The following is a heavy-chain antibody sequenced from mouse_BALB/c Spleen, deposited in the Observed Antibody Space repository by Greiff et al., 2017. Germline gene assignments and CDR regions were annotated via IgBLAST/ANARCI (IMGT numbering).Heavy chain of an antibody. CDR2: IVPGNGNT. V-gene: IGHV14-3*02. J-gene: IGHJ4*01. D-gene: IGHD2-4*01. CDR3: ARGGYYDYDAGMDY. Sequence: VQLKQSGAELVKPGASVKLSCTASGFNIKDTYMYWVKQRPEQGPEWIGRIVPGNGNTKYDPKFQGKATITADTSSNTAYLQLSSLTSEDTAVYYGARGGYYDYDAGMDYWGQGTSVTVSA. CDR1: GFNIKDTY.